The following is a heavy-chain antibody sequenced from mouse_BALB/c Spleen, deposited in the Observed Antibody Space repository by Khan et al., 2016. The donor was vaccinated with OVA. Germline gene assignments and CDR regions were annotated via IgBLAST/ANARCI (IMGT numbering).Heavy chain of an antibody. V-gene: IGHV3-2*02. Sequence: EVQLQESGPGLVKPSQSLSLTCTVTGYSITSEYAWNWIRHFPGNKLEWMGYINYSGNTRYNPSLKSRISITRDTSKNQFFLQLNSVTTEDTATYYCTRKDYYDYDPFPYWGQGTLVTGSA. CDR1: GYSITSEYA. D-gene: IGHD2-4*01. CDR3: TRKDYYDYDPFPY. J-gene: IGHJ3*01. CDR2: INYSGNT.